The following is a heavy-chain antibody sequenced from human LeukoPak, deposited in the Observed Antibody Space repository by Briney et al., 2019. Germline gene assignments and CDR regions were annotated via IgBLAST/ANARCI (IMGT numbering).Heavy chain of an antibody. CDR2: INAGNGNT. D-gene: IGHD3-3*01. CDR1: GYTFTSYD. V-gene: IGHV1-3*03. CDR3: ARSARKYYDFWSGGGCYFDY. J-gene: IGHJ4*03. Sequence: ASVKVSCQASGYTFTSYDMNWVRQAPGQRLEWMGWINAGNGNTKYSQEFQGRVTITRDTSASTAYMELSSLRSEDMAVYYCARSARKYYDFWSGGGCYFDYWGQGTLVTVSS.